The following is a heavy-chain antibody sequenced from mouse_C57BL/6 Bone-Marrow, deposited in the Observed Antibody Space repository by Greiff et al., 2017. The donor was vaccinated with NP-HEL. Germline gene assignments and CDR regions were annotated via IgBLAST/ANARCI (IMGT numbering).Heavy chain of an antibody. V-gene: IGHV5-6*01. Sequence: EVKVVESGGDLVKPGGSLKLSCAASGFTFSSYGMSWVRQTPDKRLEWVATISSGGSYTYYPDSVKGRFTISRDNAKNTLYLQMSSLKSEDTAMYYCARQTTVGFDYWGQGTTLTVSS. J-gene: IGHJ2*01. CDR1: GFTFSSYG. CDR2: ISSGGSYT. D-gene: IGHD1-1*01. CDR3: ARQTTVGFDY.